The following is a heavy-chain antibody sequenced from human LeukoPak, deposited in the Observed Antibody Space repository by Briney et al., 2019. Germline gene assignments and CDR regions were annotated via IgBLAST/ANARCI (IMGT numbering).Heavy chain of an antibody. V-gene: IGHV1-18*01. CDR2: ISIYNGNT. CDR3: ARELYASGLGDY. J-gene: IGHJ4*02. Sequence: ASVKVSCKASGYSFTSYGLSWVRQAPGHGLEWMGWISIYNGNTNYTQKLQGRLTMTRDTSTSTAYMELRGLKSDDTAIYYCARELYASGLGDYWGQGTLVTVSS. D-gene: IGHD3-10*01. CDR1: GYSFTSYG.